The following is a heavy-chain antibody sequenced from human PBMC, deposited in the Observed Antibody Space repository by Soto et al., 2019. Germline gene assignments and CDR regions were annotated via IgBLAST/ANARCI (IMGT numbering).Heavy chain of an antibody. CDR1: GFSFSGYN. CDR2: ISGDSNYI. J-gene: IGHJ3*01. D-gene: IGHD3-22*01. V-gene: IGHV3-21*01. CDR3: ARVVYFDRSAYGL. Sequence: LRLSCAASGFSFSGYNMNWVRQAPGKGLEWVSSISGDSNYIYYADSVQGRFTISRDNAKNSVYLQMNSLRADDTAVYYCARVVYFDRSAYGLWGQGTMVTVSS.